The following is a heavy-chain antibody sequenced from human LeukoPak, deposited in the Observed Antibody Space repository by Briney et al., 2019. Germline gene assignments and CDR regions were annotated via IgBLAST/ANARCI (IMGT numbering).Heavy chain of an antibody. D-gene: IGHD4-11*01. CDR3: ARDPDFSAFDI. CDR2: ISSGGGST. V-gene: IGHV3-23*01. J-gene: IGHJ3*02. Sequence: GGSLRLSCAASGFTFTSYAMSWVRQAPGKGLEWVSAISSGGGSTYYADSVKGRFTISRDNSKNTLYLQMNSLRAEDTAVYYCARDPDFSAFDIWGQGTLVTVSS. CDR1: GFTFTSYA.